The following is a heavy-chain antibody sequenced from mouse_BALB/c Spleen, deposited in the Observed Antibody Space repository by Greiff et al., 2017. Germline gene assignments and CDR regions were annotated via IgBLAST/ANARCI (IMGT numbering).Heavy chain of an antibody. CDR3: ARRGVHYYGYWYFDV. Sequence: QVQLKESGPGLVQPSQSLSITCTVSGFSLTSYGVHWVRQSPGKGLEWLGVIWSGGSTDYNAAFISRPSISKDNSKSQVFFKMNSLQANDTAIYYCARRGVHYYGYWYFDVWGAGTTVTVSS. V-gene: IGHV2-2*02. CDR1: GFSLTSYG. D-gene: IGHD1-2*01. CDR2: IWSGGST. J-gene: IGHJ1*01.